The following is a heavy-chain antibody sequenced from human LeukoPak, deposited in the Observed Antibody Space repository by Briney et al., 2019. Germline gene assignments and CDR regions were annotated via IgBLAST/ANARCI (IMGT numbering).Heavy chain of an antibody. V-gene: IGHV3-30*18. Sequence: GSLRLSCAASGFTFSVYGMHWVRQAPGKGLEWVAVISHDGNNKYYEDPVKGRFSISRDNSKNTLYLQMDSLRAEDTAIYYCAKAEGVSGSLYHGDYWGQGTLVTVSS. J-gene: IGHJ4*02. D-gene: IGHD3-10*01. CDR2: ISHDGNNK. CDR3: AKAEGVSGSLYHGDY. CDR1: GFTFSVYG.